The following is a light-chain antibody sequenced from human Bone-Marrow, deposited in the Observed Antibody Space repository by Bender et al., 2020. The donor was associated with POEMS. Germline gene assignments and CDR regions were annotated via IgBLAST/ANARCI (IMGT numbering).Light chain of an antibody. V-gene: IGLV2-14*03. CDR3: SSYTDTNSLVV. J-gene: IGLJ2*01. Sequence: QSALTQPPSASGSPGQSVTVSCTGSSSDVGGYTYVSWFQHHPGKAPKLMIYDVSSRPSGVSIRFSGSKSGNTASLTISGLQAEDEADYYCSSYTDTNSLVVFGGGTKLTVL. CDR1: SSDVGGYTY. CDR2: DVS.